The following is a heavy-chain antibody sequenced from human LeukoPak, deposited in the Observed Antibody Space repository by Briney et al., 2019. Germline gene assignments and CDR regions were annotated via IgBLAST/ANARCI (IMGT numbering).Heavy chain of an antibody. J-gene: IGHJ6*03. CDR1: GYTFTSYG. Sequence: GASVKVSCKASGYTFTSYGISWVRQAPGQGLEWMGWISAYNGNTNYAQKLQGRVTMTTDTSTSTAYMELRSLRSDDTAVYYWAGGRRYFVWFYYYYCIDVWGEGTTVTICS. CDR2: ISAYNGNT. D-gene: IGHD3-9*01. V-gene: IGHV1-18*01. CDR3: AGGRRYFVWFYYYYCIDV.